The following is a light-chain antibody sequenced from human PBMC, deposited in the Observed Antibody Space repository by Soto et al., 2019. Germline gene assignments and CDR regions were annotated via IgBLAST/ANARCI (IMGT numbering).Light chain of an antibody. CDR2: DVS. V-gene: IGLV2-11*01. J-gene: IGLJ1*01. CDR1: SGDIDSYNY. Sequence: QSALTQPRSVSGSPGQSVTISCTGSSGDIDSYNYVSWYQQHPGKAPKLIIYDVSKRPSGVPDRFSGSKSGITASLTISGLQSEDEADYYCCSYAGNYIYVFGTGTKLTVL. CDR3: CSYAGNYIYV.